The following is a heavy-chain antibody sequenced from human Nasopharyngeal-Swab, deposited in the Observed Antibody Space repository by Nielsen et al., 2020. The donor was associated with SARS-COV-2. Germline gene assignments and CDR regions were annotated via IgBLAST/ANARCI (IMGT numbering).Heavy chain of an antibody. D-gene: IGHD3-22*01. Sequence: GESLKISCAASGFTFSSYWMSWVRQAPGKGLEWVAHIKQSGSGQYYVDSMKGRFTISRDNAKNSLSLQMNSLRAEDTALYYCAKVSGYYDSGSDYWGQGTLVTVSS. V-gene: IGHV3-7*03. CDR3: AKVSGYYDSGSDY. J-gene: IGHJ4*02. CDR1: GFTFSSYW. CDR2: IKQSGSGQ.